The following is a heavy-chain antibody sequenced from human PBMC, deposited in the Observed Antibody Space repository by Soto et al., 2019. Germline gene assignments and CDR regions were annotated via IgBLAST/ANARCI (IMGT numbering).Heavy chain of an antibody. J-gene: IGHJ6*02. CDR2: IYYSGST. CDR3: ARGQRWGVYGYYYYGMDV. CDR1: GGSISSGGYY. D-gene: IGHD3-10*01. V-gene: IGHV4-31*03. Sequence: PSETLSLTCTVSGGSISSGGYYWSWIRQHPGKGLEWIGYIYYSGSTYYNPSLKSRVTISVDTSKNQFSLKLSSVTAADTAVYYCARGQRWGVYGYYYYGMDVWGQGTKVTVSS.